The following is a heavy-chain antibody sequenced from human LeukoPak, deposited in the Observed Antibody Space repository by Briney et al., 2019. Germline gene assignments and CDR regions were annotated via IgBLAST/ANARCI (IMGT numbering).Heavy chain of an antibody. J-gene: IGHJ6*02. V-gene: IGHV3-33*08. CDR3: ARDSYGMDV. CDR1: GFTFSSYG. CDR2: IWYDGSNK. Sequence: GGSLRLSCAASGFTFSSYGMHWVRQAPGKGLEWVAVIWYDGSNKYYADSAKGRFTISRDNSKNTLYLQMNSLRAEDTAVYYCARDSYGMDVWGQGTTVTVSS.